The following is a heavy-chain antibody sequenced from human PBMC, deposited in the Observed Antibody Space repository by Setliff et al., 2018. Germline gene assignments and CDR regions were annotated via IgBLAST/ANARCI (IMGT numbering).Heavy chain of an antibody. CDR3: ARQGCSSTSCHSVDY. Sequence: GESLKISCKGSGYSFTSNWIAWVRQMPGKGLECMGIIYPGNSNTRYSPPFQGQVTISADKAINTAYLQWNSLQASDTAMYYCARQGCSSTSCHSVDYWGQGTLVTVSS. V-gene: IGHV5-51*01. CDR2: IYPGNSNT. J-gene: IGHJ4*02. D-gene: IGHD2-2*01. CDR1: GYSFTSNW.